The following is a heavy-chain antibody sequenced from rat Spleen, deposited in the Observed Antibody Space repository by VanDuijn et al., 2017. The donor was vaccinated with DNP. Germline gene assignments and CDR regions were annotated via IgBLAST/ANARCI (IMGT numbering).Heavy chain of an antibody. CDR1: GFNFNDYW. J-gene: IGHJ4*01. V-gene: IGHV4-2*01. CDR3: TRGRLYPHYAMDA. CDR2: INEDSSIT. Sequence: EVKLVESGGGLVQPGKSLKLSCAASGFNFNDYWMGWVRQAPGKGLEWIGEINEDSSITNYNPSLRGKVSFSRDNGQNTLYLQMSRLGSEDTAIYYCTRGRLYPHYAMDAWGQGTSVTVSS. D-gene: IGHD1-2*01.